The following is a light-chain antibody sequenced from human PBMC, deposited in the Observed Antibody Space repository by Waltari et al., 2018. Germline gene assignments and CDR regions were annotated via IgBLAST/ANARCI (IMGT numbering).Light chain of an antibody. CDR3: QQTYINFRT. CDR1: QRISSY. CDR2: AAS. V-gene: IGKV1-39*01. J-gene: IGKJ1*01. Sequence: DIQMTQSPSSLSASVGDSVTIACLASQRISSYLNWYQQKPGQAPKLLIYAASSWESGVPSRFSGSGFGTDFTLTINSLQPEDFAVYYCQQTYINFRTFGQGTKVDVK.